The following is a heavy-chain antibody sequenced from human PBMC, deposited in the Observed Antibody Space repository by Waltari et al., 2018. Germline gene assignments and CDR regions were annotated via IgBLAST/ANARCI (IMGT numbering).Heavy chain of an antibody. CDR2: VHHSGGN. Sequence: QVHLQESGPGLVKPSETLSLTCTVSGGSMSGYYRNWIRQPPGKELEWIGCVHHSGGNKYNPSLMSRATISLDMSTNQFSLKLSSVTAADTAVYYCLRNPGHWGQGIMVTVSS. J-gene: IGHJ4*02. CDR3: LRNPGH. V-gene: IGHV4-59*01. CDR1: GGSMSGYY.